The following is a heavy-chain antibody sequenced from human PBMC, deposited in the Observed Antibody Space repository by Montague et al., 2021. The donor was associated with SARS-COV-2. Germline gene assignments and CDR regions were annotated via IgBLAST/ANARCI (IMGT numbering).Heavy chain of an antibody. D-gene: IGHD6-19*01. V-gene: IGHV4-59*01. CDR3: ARGSGWMGNAFDI. CDR2: IYYSGST. J-gene: IGHJ3*02. CDR1: GGSISSYY. Sequence: SETLSLTCTVSGGSISSYYWGWIRQPPGKGLEWIGNIYYSGSTNXXPSLKSRVTISVDTSKNQFSLKLSSVTAADTAVYYCARGSGWMGNAFDIWGQGTMVTVSS.